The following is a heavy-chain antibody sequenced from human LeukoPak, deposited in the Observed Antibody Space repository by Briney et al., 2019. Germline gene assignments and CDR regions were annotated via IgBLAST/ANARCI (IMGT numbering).Heavy chain of an antibody. J-gene: IGHJ4*02. CDR1: GFTFSNNW. Sequence: GGSLRLSCAASGFTFSNNWMNWVRQAPGQGLVWLSRINDAGRDISYADSVKGRFTSSRDNAKNTLYLQMNSLRAEDTAVYYCTRIRVGAHQLEYWGQGTLVTVSS. CDR2: INDAGRDI. CDR3: TRIRVGAHQLEY. D-gene: IGHD1-26*01. V-gene: IGHV3-74*01.